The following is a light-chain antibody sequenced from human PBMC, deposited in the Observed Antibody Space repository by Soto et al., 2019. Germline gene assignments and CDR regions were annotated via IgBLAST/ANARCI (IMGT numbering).Light chain of an antibody. V-gene: IGKV3-20*01. Sequence: EIVLTQSPGTLSLSPGERATLSCRASQSVGNNFLAWYQQKPGQAPRLLIYDASSRATGIPDRFSGSGSGTGFTLTISRLEPEDFAVYYCQQCGSSPLTFGRGTKVEIK. CDR2: DAS. J-gene: IGKJ4*01. CDR3: QQCGSSPLT. CDR1: QSVGNNF.